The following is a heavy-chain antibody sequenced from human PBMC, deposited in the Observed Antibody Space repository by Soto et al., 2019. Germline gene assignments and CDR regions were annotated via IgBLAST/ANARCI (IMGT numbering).Heavy chain of an antibody. D-gene: IGHD2-2*02. J-gene: IGHJ6*04. CDR1: GGSFSGYY. V-gene: IGHV4-34*01. Sequence: SETLSLTCAVYGGSFSGYYWSWIRQPPGKGLEWIGEINHSGSTNYNPSLKSRVTISVDTSKNQFSLKLSSVTAADTAVYYCARGAIVVVPAAIGHTGQMDVWGKGTTVTVSS. CDR3: ARGAIVVVPAAIGHTGQMDV. CDR2: INHSGST.